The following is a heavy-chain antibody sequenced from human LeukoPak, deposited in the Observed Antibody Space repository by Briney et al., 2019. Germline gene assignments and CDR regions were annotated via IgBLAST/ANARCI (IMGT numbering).Heavy chain of an antibody. J-gene: IGHJ5*02. CDR2: ISWNSGSI. Sequence: GGSLRLSCAASGFTFDDYAMHWVRQAPGKGLEWVSGISWNSGSIGYADSVKGRFTISRDNAKNSLYLQMNSLRAEDTAVYYCAKADAWGQGTLVTASS. CDR3: AKADA. V-gene: IGHV3-9*01. CDR1: GFTFDDYA.